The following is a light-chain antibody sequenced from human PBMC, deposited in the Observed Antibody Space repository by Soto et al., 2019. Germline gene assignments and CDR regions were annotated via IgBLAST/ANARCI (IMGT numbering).Light chain of an antibody. CDR2: AAS. CDR1: QSVKGD. Sequence: VMTQSPATLSVSPGETATLSCRASQSVKGDLAWYQYKPGQAPRLLIYAASTRATDVPDRFSGSGSGTECTLTISGLQSEDFADYYCQQRGSWPPSITCRRGMLLEIK. J-gene: IGKJ5*01. CDR3: QQRGSWPPSIT. V-gene: IGKV3-15*01.